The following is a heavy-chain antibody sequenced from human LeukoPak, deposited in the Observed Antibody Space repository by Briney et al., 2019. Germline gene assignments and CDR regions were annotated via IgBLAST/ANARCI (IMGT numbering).Heavy chain of an antibody. D-gene: IGHD2-21*02. Sequence: SETLSLTCTVSGDSISTYYWTWIRQPPGKGLEWIGYIYYSGSTNYNPSLKSRLTISVDTSRNQFSLKLSSVTAADTAVYYCARGRSGDPLFDYWGQGTLVTVSS. V-gene: IGHV4-59*01. CDR2: IYYSGST. J-gene: IGHJ4*02. CDR3: ARGRSGDPLFDY. CDR1: GDSISTYY.